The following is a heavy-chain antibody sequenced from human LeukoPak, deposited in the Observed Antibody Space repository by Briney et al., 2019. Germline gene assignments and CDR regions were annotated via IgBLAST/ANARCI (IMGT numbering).Heavy chain of an antibody. CDR1: GYTFTSYG. Sequence: ASVKVSCKASGYTFTSYGISWVRQAPGQGLEWMGWISAYNGNTNYAQRLQGRVTMTTDTSTSTAYMELRSLRSDDTAVYYCAGGATTGDAFDIWGQGTMVTVSP. V-gene: IGHV1-18*01. D-gene: IGHD1-26*01. CDR2: ISAYNGNT. CDR3: AGGATTGDAFDI. J-gene: IGHJ3*02.